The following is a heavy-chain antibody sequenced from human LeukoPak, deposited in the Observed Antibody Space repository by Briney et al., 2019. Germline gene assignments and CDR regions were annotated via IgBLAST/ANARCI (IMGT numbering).Heavy chain of an antibody. CDR3: ARGCSGGSCYESKFDP. Sequence: GGSLRLSCAASGFTFSSYGMHWVRQAPGKGLEWVAFIRYDGSNKYYADSVKGRFTISRDNSKNTLYLQMNSLRAEDTAVYYCARGCSGGSCYESKFDPWGQGTLVTVSS. D-gene: IGHD2-15*01. CDR1: GFTFSSYG. J-gene: IGHJ5*02. CDR2: IRYDGSNK. V-gene: IGHV3-30*02.